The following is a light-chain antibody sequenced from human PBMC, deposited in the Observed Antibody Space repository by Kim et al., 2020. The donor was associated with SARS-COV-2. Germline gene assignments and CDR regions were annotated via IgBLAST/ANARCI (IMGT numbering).Light chain of an antibody. V-gene: IGKV3-20*01. CDR1: QSVSSDY. CDR3: QLFAGSPRYT. Sequence: EIVLTQAPGTLSLSPGERATLSCRTSQSVSSDYLAWYQQKPGQAHRLLIYGASSRATGIPDRFSGGGSGTDFTLTISRLEPEDFAVYYCQLFAGSPRYTFGQGTKLEI. CDR2: GAS. J-gene: IGKJ2*01.